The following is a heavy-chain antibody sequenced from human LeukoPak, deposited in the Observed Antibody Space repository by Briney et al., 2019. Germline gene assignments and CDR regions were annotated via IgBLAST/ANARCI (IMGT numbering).Heavy chain of an antibody. CDR3: ARENPLYGMDV. CDR1: GGTFSGYA. V-gene: IGHV1-69*06. J-gene: IGHJ6*02. Sequence: ASVKVSCKASGGTFSGYAISWVRQAPGQGLEWMGGIIPVFGTAKSAQRFQGRVTITADKSTSTAYMELSSLRSEDTAVYYCARENPLYGMDVWGQGTTVTVSS. CDR2: IIPVFGTA.